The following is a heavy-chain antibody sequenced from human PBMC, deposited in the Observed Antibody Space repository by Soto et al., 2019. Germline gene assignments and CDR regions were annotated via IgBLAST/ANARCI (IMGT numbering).Heavy chain of an antibody. CDR2: IYQSGTT. D-gene: IGHD3-22*01. CDR3: ARDSSGRHDY. CDR1: GGSVRSGSYY. J-gene: IGHJ4*02. V-gene: IGHV4-61*01. Sequence: SETLSLTCSVSGGSVRSGSYYWTWIRQPPGKGLEWIGYIYQSGTTNYNASLKSRVTISIDTSKNQFFLKLNSVTAADTAVYYCARDSSGRHDYWGQGTLVTAPQ.